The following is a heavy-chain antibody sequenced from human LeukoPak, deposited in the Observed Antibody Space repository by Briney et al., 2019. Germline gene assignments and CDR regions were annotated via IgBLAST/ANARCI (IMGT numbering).Heavy chain of an antibody. CDR1: GFTFSSYS. V-gene: IGHV3-21*01. CDR3: ARVYCSGGSCYNAFDI. CDR2: ISSSSSYI. D-gene: IGHD2-15*01. J-gene: IGHJ3*02. Sequence: PGGSLRLSCAASGFTFSSYSMNWVRQAPGKGLEWVSSISSSSSYIYYADSVKGRFTISRDNAKNSLYLQMNSLRAEDTAVYYCARVYCSGGSCYNAFDIWGQGTVVTVSS.